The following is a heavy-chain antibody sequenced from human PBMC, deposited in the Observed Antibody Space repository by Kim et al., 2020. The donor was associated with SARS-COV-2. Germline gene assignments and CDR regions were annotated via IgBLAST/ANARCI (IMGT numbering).Heavy chain of an antibody. D-gene: IGHD6-13*01. CDR1: GYSFTSYW. CDR2: IDPSDSYT. Sequence: GESLKISCKGSGYSFTSYWISWVRQMPGKGLEWMGRIDPSDSYTNYSPSFQGHVTISADKSISTAYLQWSSLKASDTTMYYCVRHVAAVNYYYYGMDVWGQGTTVAVSS. V-gene: IGHV5-10-1*01. CDR3: VRHVAAVNYYYYGMDV. J-gene: IGHJ6*02.